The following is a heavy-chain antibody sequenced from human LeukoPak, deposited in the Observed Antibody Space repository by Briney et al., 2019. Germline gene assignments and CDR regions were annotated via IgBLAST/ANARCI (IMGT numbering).Heavy chain of an antibody. D-gene: IGHD3-9*01. CDR3: AKDSTRYFDWLYY. J-gene: IGHJ4*02. CDR2: ISYDGSNK. V-gene: IGHV3-30*18. Sequence: GGSLRLSCAASGFTFSSYGMHWVRQAPGKGLEWVAVISYDGSNKYYADSVKGRFTISRDNSKNTLYLQMNSLRAVDTAVYYCAKDSTRYFDWLYYWGQGTLVTVSS. CDR1: GFTFSSYG.